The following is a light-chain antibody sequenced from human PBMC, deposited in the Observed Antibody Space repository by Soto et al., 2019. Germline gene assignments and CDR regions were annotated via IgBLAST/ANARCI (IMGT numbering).Light chain of an antibody. CDR1: QGVSGDY. J-gene: IGKJ4*01. V-gene: IGKV3-20*01. Sequence: EIVLTQSPGTLSLSPGERATLSCRASQGVSGDYFAWYQQKPGQAPRLLIYSASYRATGVPDRFSGSGSGTDFTLTISSLEPEDFAVYYCQQCGTSPLTFGGGTMVEI. CDR2: SAS. CDR3: QQCGTSPLT.